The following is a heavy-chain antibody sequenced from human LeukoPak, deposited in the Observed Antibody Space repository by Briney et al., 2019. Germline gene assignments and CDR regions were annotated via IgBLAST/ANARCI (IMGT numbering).Heavy chain of an antibody. CDR3: ARPQRSSGYSNFDY. CDR1: GYTFTSYG. CDR2: ISAYNGST. V-gene: IGHV1-18*01. J-gene: IGHJ4*02. D-gene: IGHD3-22*01. Sequence: ASVKLSCKASGYTFTSYGICWVRLAPGPGLELMGWISAYNGSTNYAQKLQGRVTMTTDTSTSTAYMELRSLRSDDTAVYYCARPQRSSGYSNFDYWGQGTLVTVSS.